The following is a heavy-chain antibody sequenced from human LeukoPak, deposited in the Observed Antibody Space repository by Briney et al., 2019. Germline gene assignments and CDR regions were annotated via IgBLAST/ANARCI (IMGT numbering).Heavy chain of an antibody. J-gene: IGHJ4*02. CDR1: GLKFSNYW. V-gene: IGHV3-74*03. CDR3: IADSEGRSGGDY. CDR2: INRDGGIT. D-gene: IGHD3-10*01. Sequence: PGDSLRLSCAASGLKFSNYWMHWVRQVPGKGRVWVSRINRDGGITTYADSVKGRFTLSRVKATNILYFQLNSQRAEDPAVYYCIADSEGRSGGDYWGQGTLVTVSS.